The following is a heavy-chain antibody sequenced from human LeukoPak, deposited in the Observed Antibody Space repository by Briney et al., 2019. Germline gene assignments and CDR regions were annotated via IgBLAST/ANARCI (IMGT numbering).Heavy chain of an antibody. CDR1: GGSISSSNW. V-gene: IGHV4-4*02. Sequence: SETLSLTCAVSGGSISSSNWWSWVRQPPEKGLEWIGEIYHSGSTNYNPSLKSRVTISVDKSKNQFSLKLSSVTAADTAVYYCARVPVTTDYYDAFDIGGQGTMVTVSS. CDR3: ARVPVTTDYYDAFDI. CDR2: IYHSGST. J-gene: IGHJ3*02. D-gene: IGHD4-17*01.